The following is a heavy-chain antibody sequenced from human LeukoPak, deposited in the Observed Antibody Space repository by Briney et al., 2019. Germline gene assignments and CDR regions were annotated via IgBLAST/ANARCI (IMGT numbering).Heavy chain of an antibody. J-gene: IGHJ1*01. D-gene: IGHD4-17*01. CDR1: GFTFSSYS. CDR2: ISSSSSTI. V-gene: IGHV3-48*01. CDR3: ARDPTVTTGPEYFQH. Sequence: GGFLSLSCAASGFTFSSYSMNWVRQAPGKGLEWVSYISSSSSTIYYADSVKGRFTISRDNAKNSLYLQMNSLRAEDTAVYYCARDPTVTTGPEYFQHWGQGTLVTVSS.